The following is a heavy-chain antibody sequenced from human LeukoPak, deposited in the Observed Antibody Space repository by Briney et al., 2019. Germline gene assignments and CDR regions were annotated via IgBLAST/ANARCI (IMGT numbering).Heavy chain of an antibody. Sequence: GRSLRLSCAASRFTLSSYGMHWVRQAPGKGLEWVAVISYDGSNKYYADSVKGRFTISRDNSKNTLYLQMNSLRAEDTAVYYCAKVGNGSGSYYADYWGQGTLVTVSS. J-gene: IGHJ4*02. CDR3: AKVGNGSGSYYADY. V-gene: IGHV3-30*18. CDR1: RFTLSSYG. CDR2: ISYDGSNK. D-gene: IGHD3-10*01.